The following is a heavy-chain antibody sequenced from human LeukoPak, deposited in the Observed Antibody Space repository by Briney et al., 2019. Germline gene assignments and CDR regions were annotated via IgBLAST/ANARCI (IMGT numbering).Heavy chain of an antibody. CDR3: AGADVFYYGMDV. Sequence: AVIWYDGSNKYYADSVKGRFTISRDNSKNTLYLQMNSLRAEDTAVYYCAGADVFYYGMDVWGQGTTVTVSS. CDR2: IWYDGSNK. D-gene: IGHD3-16*01. J-gene: IGHJ6*02. V-gene: IGHV3-33*01.